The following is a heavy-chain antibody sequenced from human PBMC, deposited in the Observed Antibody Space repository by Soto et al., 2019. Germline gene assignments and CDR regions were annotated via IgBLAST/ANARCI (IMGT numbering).Heavy chain of an antibody. CDR1: GFSRSTGGVG. V-gene: IGHV2-5*02. J-gene: IGHJ4*02. Sequence: QITLKESGPPLVKPTQTLTLTCAFSGFSRSTGGVGVGWIRQSPGKALEWLALIYWDDDKRYSPSLKSRLTITKDTYKHPVVLTMTHMDPEDTVTYYCAHRQPYYYDSSGYYPYFDYWGQGTLVTVSS. CDR3: AHRQPYYYDSSGYYPYFDY. CDR2: IYWDDDK. D-gene: IGHD3-22*01.